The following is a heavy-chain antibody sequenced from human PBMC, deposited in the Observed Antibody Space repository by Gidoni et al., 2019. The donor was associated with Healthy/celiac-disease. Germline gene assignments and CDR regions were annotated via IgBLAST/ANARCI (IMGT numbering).Heavy chain of an antibody. CDR1: GGSISSSSYY. CDR2: IYYSGSN. V-gene: IGHV4-39*01. J-gene: IGHJ4*02. D-gene: IGHD2-21*02. CDR3: ARGGPCGGDCYVTYYFDY. Sequence: QLQLQESGPGLVKPSETLSLTCTVSGGSISSSSYYWGWIRQPPGKGLEWIGSIYYSGSNYYNPSLKSRVAISVDTSKNQFSLKLISVTAADTAVYYCARGGPCGGDCYVTYYFDYWGQGTLVTVYS.